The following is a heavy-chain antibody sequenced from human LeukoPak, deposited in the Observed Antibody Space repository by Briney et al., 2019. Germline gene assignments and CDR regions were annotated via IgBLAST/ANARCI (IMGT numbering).Heavy chain of an antibody. CDR1: GYTFTSRY. CDR2: INPSGGST. Sequence: ASVKVSCKASGYTFTSRYMHWVRQAPGPGLELMGIINPSGGSTSYAQKFQGRVTMTRDSSTSTVYMELSSLRSEDTAVYYCARTYYYDSIGYYNWFDLWGQGTLVTVSS. J-gene: IGHJ5*01. V-gene: IGHV1-46*01. D-gene: IGHD3-22*01. CDR3: ARTYYYDSIGYYNWFDL.